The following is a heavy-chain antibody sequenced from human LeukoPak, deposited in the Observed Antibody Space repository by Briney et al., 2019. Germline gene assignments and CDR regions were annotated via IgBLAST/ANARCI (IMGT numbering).Heavy chain of an antibody. CDR1: GFSFTGDW. CDR3: AQEGN. CDR2: IKEDGSEK. V-gene: IGHV3-7*01. J-gene: IGHJ4*02. Sequence: GGSLRLSCVASGFSFTGDWMSWVRQAPGKGPEWVASIKEDGSEKYYGDSVSGRFTISRDNAKNSLYLQMNSLRAEDTAVYYCAQEGNWGQGTLVTVSS.